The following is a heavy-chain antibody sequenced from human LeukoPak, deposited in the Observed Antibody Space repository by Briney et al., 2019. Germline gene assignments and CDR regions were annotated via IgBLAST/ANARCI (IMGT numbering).Heavy chain of an antibody. Sequence: PSETLSLTCTVSGGSISNYYWSWIRQPAGKGLEWIGRIYTSGSTNYNPSLKSRVTISVDRSKNQFSLKLSSVTAADTAVYYCARLAATHFDYWGQGTLVTVSS. CDR1: GGSISNYY. D-gene: IGHD2-15*01. J-gene: IGHJ4*02. V-gene: IGHV4-4*07. CDR3: ARLAATHFDY. CDR2: IYTSGST.